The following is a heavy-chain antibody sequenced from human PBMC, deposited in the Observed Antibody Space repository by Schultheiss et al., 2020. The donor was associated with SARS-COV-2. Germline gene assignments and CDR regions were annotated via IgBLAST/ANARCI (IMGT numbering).Heavy chain of an antibody. CDR3: ARDREAPYYYYGMDV. D-gene: IGHD1-26*01. V-gene: IGHV3-7*03. Sequence: GGSLRLSCAASGFTFSAYWMSWVRQAPGKGLEWVANIKQDGSEKYYVDSVKGRFTISRDNAKNSLYLQMNSLRAEDTAVYYCARDREAPYYYYGMDVWGQGTTVTVSS. CDR2: IKQDGSEK. J-gene: IGHJ6*02. CDR1: GFTFSAYW.